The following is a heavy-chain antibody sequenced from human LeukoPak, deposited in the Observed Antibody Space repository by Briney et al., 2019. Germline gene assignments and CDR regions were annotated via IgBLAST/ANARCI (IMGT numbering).Heavy chain of an antibody. V-gene: IGHV3-23*01. CDR3: AKDLPGGTGIAVAGSGTDY. J-gene: IGHJ4*02. CDR2: ISGSGGST. CDR1: GFTFSSYA. Sequence: GSLRLSCAASGFTFSSYAMSWVRQAPGKGLEWVSAISGSGGSTYYADSVKGRFTISRDNSKNTLYLQMNSLRAEDTAVYYCAKDLPGGTGIAVAGSGTDYWGQGTLVTVSS. D-gene: IGHD6-19*01.